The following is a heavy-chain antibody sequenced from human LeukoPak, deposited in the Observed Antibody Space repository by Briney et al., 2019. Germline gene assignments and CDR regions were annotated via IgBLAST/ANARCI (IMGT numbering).Heavy chain of an antibody. D-gene: IGHD3-22*01. CDR2: IYGGGNT. Sequence: GGSLRLSCAASGFTVSSNYMNWVRQAPGKGLEWVSVIYGGGNTYYADSVKGRFTISGDNSKNTVFLQMNSLRAEDTAVYYCARALFYYDARALDPWGQGALVTVSS. CDR3: ARALFYYDARALDP. J-gene: IGHJ5*02. CDR1: GFTVSSNY. V-gene: IGHV3-53*01.